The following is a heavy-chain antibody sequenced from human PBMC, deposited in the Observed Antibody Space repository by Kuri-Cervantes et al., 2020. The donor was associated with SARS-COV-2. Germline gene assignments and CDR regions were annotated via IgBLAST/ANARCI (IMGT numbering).Heavy chain of an antibody. V-gene: IGHV3-30*03. CDR3: ARTLGEDIVVVPAATFDY. D-gene: IGHD2-2*01. CDR2: ISYDGSNK. CDR1: RFTFSSYG. Sequence: VGLRRLSCAASRFTFSSYGMHWVRQAPGKGLEWVAVISYDGSNKYYADSVKGRFTISRDNSKNTLYLQMNSLRAEDTAVYYCARTLGEDIVVVPAATFDYWGQGTLVTVSS. J-gene: IGHJ4*02.